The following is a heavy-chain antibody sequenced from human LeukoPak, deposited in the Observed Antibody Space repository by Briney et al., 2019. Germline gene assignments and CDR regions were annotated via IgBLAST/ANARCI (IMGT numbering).Heavy chain of an antibody. CDR1: GFTFSSYA. J-gene: IGHJ3*01. D-gene: IGHD6-19*01. CDR3: AKLQGIAVAGSGY. CDR2: ISGSGGST. Sequence: GGSLRLSCAASGFTFSSYAMSWVRQAPGKGLEWVSAISGSGGSTYYADSVKGRFTNSRDNSKNKMYLQMNSLRAEDKAVYYCAKLQGIAVAGSGYWGQGTMVTVSS. V-gene: IGHV3-23*01.